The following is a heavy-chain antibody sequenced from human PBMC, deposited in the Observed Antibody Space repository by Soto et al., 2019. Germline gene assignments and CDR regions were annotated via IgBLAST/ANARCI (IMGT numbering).Heavy chain of an antibody. D-gene: IGHD6-13*01. CDR1: GGTFSSYT. V-gene: IGHV1-3*04. CDR2: INTGNGDT. CDR3: ARDLWSGIASY. Sequence: ASVKVSCKASGGTFSSYTISWVRQAPGQGLEWMGWINTGNGDTKYSQNFQGRVTFTRDTSASTAYMELSSLTSEDTAVYFCARDLWSGIASYWGQGTQVTVSS. J-gene: IGHJ4*02.